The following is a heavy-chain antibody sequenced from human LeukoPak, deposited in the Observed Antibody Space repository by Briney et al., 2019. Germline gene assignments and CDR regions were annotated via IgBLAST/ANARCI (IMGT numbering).Heavy chain of an antibody. V-gene: IGHV3-9*01. CDR1: GFTFDDYA. CDR3: AKDIASSSWYYMDV. J-gene: IGHJ6*03. Sequence: PGGSLRLSCAASGFTFDDYAMHWVRQAPGTGLEWVSGISWNSGSIGYADSVKGRFTISRDNAKNSLYLQMNSLRAEDTALYYCAKDIASSSWYYMDVWGKGTTVTVSS. D-gene: IGHD6-13*01. CDR2: ISWNSGSI.